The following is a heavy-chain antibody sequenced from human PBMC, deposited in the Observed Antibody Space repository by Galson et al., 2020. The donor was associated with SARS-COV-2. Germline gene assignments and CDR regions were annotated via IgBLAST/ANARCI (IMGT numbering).Heavy chain of an antibody. CDR2: IKGDGSET. D-gene: IGHD6-19*01. Sequence: GGSLRLSCAVSGFTFNDFWMSWFRQAPWKGLEWVANIKGDGSETNYADFVKGRFSISRDNAANSLYLQMNSLRVEDSAVYYCSREGWQGGDWGQGTRVTVSS. J-gene: IGHJ4*02. CDR1: GFTFNDFW. CDR3: SREGWQGGD. V-gene: IGHV3-7*01.